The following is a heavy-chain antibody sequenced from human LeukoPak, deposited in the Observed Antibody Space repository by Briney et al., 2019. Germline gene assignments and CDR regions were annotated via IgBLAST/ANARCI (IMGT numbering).Heavy chain of an antibody. D-gene: IGHD2-2*01. Sequence: PSETLSLTCAVSGYSISSGYYWGWIRQPPGKGLEWIGSIYHSGSTYYNPSLKSRVTISVDTSKNQFSLKLSSVTAADTAVYYCARHLGYCSSTSCYPVYWFDPWGQGTLVTASS. CDR2: IYHSGST. CDR1: GYSISSGYY. J-gene: IGHJ5*02. V-gene: IGHV4-38-2*01. CDR3: ARHLGYCSSTSCYPVYWFDP.